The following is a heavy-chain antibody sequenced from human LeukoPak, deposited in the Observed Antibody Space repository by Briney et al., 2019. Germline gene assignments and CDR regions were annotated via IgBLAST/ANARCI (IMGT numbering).Heavy chain of an antibody. Sequence: GASVKVSCKASGGTFSSYAISWVRQAPGQGLEWMGGIIPIFGTSNYAQKFQGRVTITADKSTSTVYMELSSLRSEDTAVYYCARDHSRDPQAMYYFDYWGQGTLVTVSS. CDR1: GGTFSSYA. J-gene: IGHJ4*02. V-gene: IGHV1-69*06. CDR2: IIPIFGTS. CDR3: ARDHSRDPQAMYYFDY. D-gene: IGHD2/OR15-2a*01.